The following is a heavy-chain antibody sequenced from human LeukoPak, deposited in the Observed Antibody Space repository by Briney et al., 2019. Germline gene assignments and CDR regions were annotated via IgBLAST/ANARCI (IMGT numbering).Heavy chain of an antibody. D-gene: IGHD3-22*01. CDR2: INPNSGGT. CDR1: GYTFTSYY. V-gene: IGHV1-2*02. J-gene: IGHJ4*02. Sequence: VASVTVSCKASGYTFTSYYMHWVRQAPGQGLEWMGWINPNSGGTNYAQKFQGRVTMTRDTSISTAYMELSRLRSDDTAVYYCARDRTDYYDSSGYYDYWGQGTLVTVSS. CDR3: ARDRTDYYDSSGYYDY.